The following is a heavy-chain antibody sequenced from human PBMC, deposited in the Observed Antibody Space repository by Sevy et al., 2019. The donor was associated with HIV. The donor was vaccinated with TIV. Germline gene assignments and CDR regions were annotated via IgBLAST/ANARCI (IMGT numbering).Heavy chain of an antibody. CDR1: GFTFSSYG. V-gene: IGHV3-30*02. J-gene: IGHJ4*02. CDR2: IRYDGSNK. Sequence: GGSLRLSCAASGFTFSSYGMHWVRQAPGKVLEWVAFIRYDGSNKYYADSVKGRFTISRDNSKNTLYLKMNSLRAEDTAVYYCAKGPSPMITFGGVADYWGQGTLVTVSS. CDR3: AKGPSPMITFGGVADY. D-gene: IGHD3-16*01.